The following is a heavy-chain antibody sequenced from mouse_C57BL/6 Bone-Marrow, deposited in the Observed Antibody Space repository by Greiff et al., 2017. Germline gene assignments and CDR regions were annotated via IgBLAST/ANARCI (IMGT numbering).Heavy chain of an antibody. Sequence: QVTLKVSGAELAKPGASVKLSCKASGYTFTSYWMHWVNQRPGQGLEWIGYINPSSGYTKYNQKFKDKATLTADKSSSTAYMQLSSLTYADSAVYYCATPITTVVATDAMDYWGQGTSVTVSS. J-gene: IGHJ4*01. CDR1: GYTFTSYW. D-gene: IGHD1-1*01. CDR2: INPSSGYT. CDR3: ATPITTVVATDAMDY. V-gene: IGHV1-7*01.